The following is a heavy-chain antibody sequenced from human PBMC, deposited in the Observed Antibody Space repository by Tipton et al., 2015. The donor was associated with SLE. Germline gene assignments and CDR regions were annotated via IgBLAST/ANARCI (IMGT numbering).Heavy chain of an antibody. CDR3: ARGPQWEPPTFHI. Sequence: LVQSGAEVKKPGASVKVSCKASGYTFTTYDISWVRQAPGQGLEWMGWISTYNGNTNYAQKFKGRVTMTTDTSTSTADMELRSLRSDDTAVYYCARGPQWEPPTFHIWSQGTMVTVSS. CDR2: ISTYNGNT. V-gene: IGHV1-18*01. D-gene: IGHD1-26*01. CDR1: GYTFTTYD. J-gene: IGHJ3*02.